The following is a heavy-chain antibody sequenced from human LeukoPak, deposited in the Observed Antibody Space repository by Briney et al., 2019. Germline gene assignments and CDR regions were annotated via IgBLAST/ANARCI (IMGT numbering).Heavy chain of an antibody. CDR1: GGSFSGYY. D-gene: IGHD3-3*01. CDR3: ARVRFLEWLMSRYYYYYMDV. CDR2: INHSGST. Sequence: SETLSFTCAVYGGSFSGYYWTWIRQPPGKGLEWIGEINHSGSTNYNPSLKSRVTISVDTSKNQFSLKLSSVTAADTAVYYCARVRFLEWLMSRYYYYYMDVWGKGTTVTVSS. V-gene: IGHV4-34*01. J-gene: IGHJ6*03.